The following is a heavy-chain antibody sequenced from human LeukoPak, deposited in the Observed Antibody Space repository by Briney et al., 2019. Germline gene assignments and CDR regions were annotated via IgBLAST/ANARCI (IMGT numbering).Heavy chain of an antibody. D-gene: IGHD1-7*01. V-gene: IGHV5-51*01. J-gene: IGHJ6*03. CDR3: ARLRGISGTIFYSYYMDV. CDR1: RDTFTNYY. CDR2: IFPGDSYT. Sequence: GESLKISCKGSRDTFTNYYIAWVRQMAGKGLEWMGIIFPGDSYTKYGPSFQGQVTISVDKSITTAYLQWSSLKASDTAMYFCARLRGISGTIFYSYYMDVWGKGTTVTVSS.